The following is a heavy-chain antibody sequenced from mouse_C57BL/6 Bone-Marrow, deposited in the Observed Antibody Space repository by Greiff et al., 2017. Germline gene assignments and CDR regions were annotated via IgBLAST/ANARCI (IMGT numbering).Heavy chain of an antibody. V-gene: IGHV5-16*01. D-gene: IGHD2-12*01. J-gene: IGHJ2*01. CDR2: INYDGSST. Sequence: DVMLVEPEGGLVQPGSSMKLSCTASGFTFSDYYMAWVRQVPEKGLEWVANINYDGSSTYYLDSLKSRFIISRDNAKNILYLQMSSLKSEYTATYYCARGYDDYFDYWGQGTTLTVSS. CDR1: GFTFSDYY. CDR3: ARGYDDYFDY.